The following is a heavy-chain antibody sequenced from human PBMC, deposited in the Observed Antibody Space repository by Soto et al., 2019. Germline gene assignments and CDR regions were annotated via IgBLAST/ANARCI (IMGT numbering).Heavy chain of an antibody. V-gene: IGHV4-59*08. CDR2: IYYSGST. CDR1: GGSFSGYY. Sequence: PSETLSLTCAVYGGSFSGYYWSRIRQPPGKGLEWIGYIYYSGSTNYNPSLKSRVTISVDTSKNQFSLKLSSVTAADTAVYYCASQGPQGKYYFEYWGQGTLVTVSS. CDR3: ASQGPQGKYYFEY. D-gene: IGHD3-10*01. J-gene: IGHJ4*02.